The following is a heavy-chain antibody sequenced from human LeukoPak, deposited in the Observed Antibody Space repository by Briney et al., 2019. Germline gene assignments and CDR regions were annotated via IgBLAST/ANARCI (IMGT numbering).Heavy chain of an antibody. CDR1: GGTFSSYA. J-gene: IGHJ6*02. Sequence: ASVKVSCKASGGTFSSYAISWVRQAPGQGLGWMGWIIPILGIANYAQKFQGRVTITADKSTSTAYMELSSLRSEDTAVYYCARAPTVTTDYYYYGMDVWGQGTTVTVSS. D-gene: IGHD4-17*01. CDR2: IIPILGIA. V-gene: IGHV1-69*10. CDR3: ARAPTVTTDYYYYGMDV.